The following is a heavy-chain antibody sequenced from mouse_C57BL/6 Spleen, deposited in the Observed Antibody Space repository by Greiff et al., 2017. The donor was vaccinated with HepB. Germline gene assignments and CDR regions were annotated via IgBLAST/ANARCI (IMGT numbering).Heavy chain of an antibody. CDR3: ARLITSQFAY. D-gene: IGHD1-1*01. CDR1: GFTFSSYG. CDR2: ISSGGSYT. V-gene: IGHV5-6*01. Sequence: EAMLVESGGDLVKPGGSLKLSCAASGFTFSSYGMSWVRQTPDKRLEWVATISSGGSYTYYPDSVKGRFTISRDNAKNTLYLQMSSLKSEDTAMYYCARLITSQFAYWGQGTLVTVSA. J-gene: IGHJ3*01.